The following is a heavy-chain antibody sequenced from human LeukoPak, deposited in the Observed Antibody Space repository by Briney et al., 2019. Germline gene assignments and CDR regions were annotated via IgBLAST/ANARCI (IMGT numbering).Heavy chain of an antibody. CDR1: GGSVSSGSYY. CDR2: IYYSGST. Sequence: NPSETLSLTCTVSGGSVSSGSYYWSWIRQPPGKGLEWIGYIYYSGSTNYNPSLKSRVTISVDTSKNQLSLKLNSVTAADTAVYYCARVAGRDFWSDYSYWYFDLWGRGTLVTVSS. D-gene: IGHD3-3*01. V-gene: IGHV4-61*01. CDR3: ARVAGRDFWSDYSYWYFDL. J-gene: IGHJ2*01.